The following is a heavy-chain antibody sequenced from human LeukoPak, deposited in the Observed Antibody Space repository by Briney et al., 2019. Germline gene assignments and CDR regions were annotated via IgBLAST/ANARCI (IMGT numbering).Heavy chain of an antibody. CDR2: ISAYNGNT. J-gene: IGHJ2*01. V-gene: IGHV1-18*01. CDR3: ARDALAYCGGDCYSADWYFDL. CDR1: GYIFTSYG. Sequence: ASVKVSCKASGYIFTSYGISWVRQAPGQGLEWMGWISAYNGNTNYAQKLQGRVTMTTDTSTSTAYMELRSLRSDDTAVYYCARDALAYCGGDCYSADWYFDLWGRGTLVTVSS. D-gene: IGHD2-21*02.